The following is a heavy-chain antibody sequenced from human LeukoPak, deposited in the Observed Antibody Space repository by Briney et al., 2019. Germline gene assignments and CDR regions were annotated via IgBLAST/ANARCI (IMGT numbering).Heavy chain of an antibody. D-gene: IGHD6-6*01. CDR3: ARETRSIAARPRGYYYYYMDV. V-gene: IGHV1-69*05. CDR2: IIPIFGTA. CDR1: GGTFSSYA. J-gene: IGHJ6*03. Sequence: SVKVSCKASGGTFSSYAISWVRQAPGQGLEWMGGIIPIFGTANYAQKFQGRVTITTVESTSTAYMELSSLRSEDTAVYYCARETRSIAARPRGYYYYYMDVWGKGTTVTVSS.